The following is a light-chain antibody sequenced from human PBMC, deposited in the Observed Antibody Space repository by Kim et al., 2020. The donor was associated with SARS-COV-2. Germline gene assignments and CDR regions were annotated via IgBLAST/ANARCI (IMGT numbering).Light chain of an antibody. CDR1: KWGDRF. V-gene: IGLV3-1*01. CDR2: QDY. Sequence: SVSPGQTASITCSGDKWGDRFVAWYQQKPGQSPVLVMYQDYKRPSGIPERFSGSNSGNTATLTISGTQAMDEADYYCQAWDSTFYVFGTGTKVTVL. CDR3: QAWDSTFYV. J-gene: IGLJ1*01.